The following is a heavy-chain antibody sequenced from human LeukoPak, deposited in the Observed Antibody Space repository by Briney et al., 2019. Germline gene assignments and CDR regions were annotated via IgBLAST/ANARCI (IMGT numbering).Heavy chain of an antibody. J-gene: IGHJ4*02. V-gene: IGHV1-69*13. CDR2: IIPIFGTA. CDR3: AKAVMVALAELGY. CDR1: GGTFSSYA. Sequence: VKVSCKASGGTFSSYAISWVRQAPGQGPEWMGGIIPIFGTANYAQKFQGRVTITADESTSTAYMELSSLRSEDTAVYYCAKAVMVALAELGYWGQGTLVTVSS. D-gene: IGHD3-22*01.